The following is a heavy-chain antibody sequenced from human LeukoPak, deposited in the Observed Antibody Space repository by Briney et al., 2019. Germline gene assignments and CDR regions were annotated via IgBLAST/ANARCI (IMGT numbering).Heavy chain of an antibody. V-gene: IGHV3-30-3*01. Sequence: GGSLRLSCAASGFTFSSYAMHWVRQAPGKGLEWVAVISYDGSNKYYADSVKGRFTISRDNSKNTLYLQMNSLRAEDTAVYYCAKDRGFGIALKLDYWGQGTLVTVSS. D-gene: IGHD6-13*01. CDR3: AKDRGFGIALKLDY. CDR2: ISYDGSNK. CDR1: GFTFSSYA. J-gene: IGHJ4*02.